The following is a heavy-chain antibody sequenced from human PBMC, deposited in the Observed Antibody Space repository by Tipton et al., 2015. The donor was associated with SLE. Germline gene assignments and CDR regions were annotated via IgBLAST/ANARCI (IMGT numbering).Heavy chain of an antibody. CDR3: ARANDYDDYCWFDP. CDR1: GGSISSYY. V-gene: IGHV4-59*01. Sequence: LRLSCTVSGGSISSYYWSWIRQPPGKGLEWIGYIYYSGSTNYNPSLKSRVTISVNTSKNQFSLKLSSVTAADTAMYYCARANDYDDYCWFDPWGQGTLVTVSS. D-gene: IGHD4-17*01. J-gene: IGHJ5*02. CDR2: IYYSGST.